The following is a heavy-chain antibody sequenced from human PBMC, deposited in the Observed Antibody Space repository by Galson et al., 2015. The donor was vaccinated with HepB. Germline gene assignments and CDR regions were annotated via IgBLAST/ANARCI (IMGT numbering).Heavy chain of an antibody. CDR2: IVPMFPTP. V-gene: IGHV1-69*13. CDR3: VRVAVTPGAMGLDP. J-gene: IGHJ5*02. D-gene: IGHD2-2*01. CDR1: GGTFSSNV. Sequence: SVKVSCKASGGTFSSNVISWVRQAPGQGLEWIGQIVPMFPTPEYAQKFQARVTISADDSTSTVYMQLTGLTSDDTAVYYCVRVAVTPGAMGLDPWGQGTLVTVSS.